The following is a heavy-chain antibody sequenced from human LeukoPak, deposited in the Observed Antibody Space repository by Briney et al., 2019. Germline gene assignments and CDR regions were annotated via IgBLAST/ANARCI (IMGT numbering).Heavy chain of an antibody. CDR3: ARSVADIVVVPAPMGWFDP. J-gene: IGHJ5*02. Sequence: SETLSLTCAVYGGSFSGYYWSWIRQSPGKGLEWIGEINHSGSTNYNPSLKSRVTISVDTSKNQFSLKLSSVTAADTAVYYCARSVADIVVVPAPMGWFDPWGQGTLVTVSS. D-gene: IGHD2-2*01. CDR1: GGSFSGYY. CDR2: INHSGST. V-gene: IGHV4-34*01.